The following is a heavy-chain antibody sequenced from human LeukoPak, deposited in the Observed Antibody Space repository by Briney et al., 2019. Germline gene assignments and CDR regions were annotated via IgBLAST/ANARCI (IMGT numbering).Heavy chain of an antibody. CDR3: ARVGDYVCKD. Sequence: GRCLSLSCAASGFTLSSNYMSWVRHAPEKGLEWVPVNYPGGSTYSADSVQGRFTISRDNSQNTLDLQMSSLRGVYTAVYYCARVGDYVCKDWGQGTLVTVCS. J-gene: IGHJ4*02. CDR2: NYPGGST. CDR1: GFTLSSNY. V-gene: IGHV3-66*01. D-gene: IGHD3-16*01.